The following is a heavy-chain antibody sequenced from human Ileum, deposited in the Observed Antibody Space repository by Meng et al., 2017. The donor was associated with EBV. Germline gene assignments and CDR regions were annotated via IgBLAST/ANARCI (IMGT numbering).Heavy chain of an antibody. CDR3: ARESYSDSSGYYSLDY. V-gene: IGHV4-4*02. D-gene: IGHD3-22*01. CDR2: IHHTEST. CDR1: GGSISSSNW. Sequence: QVPLQDPGPGQVKPSGTLSLTCAVSGGSISSSNWWSWVRQAPGKGLEWIGEIHHTESTNYNPSLKSRVTISVDKSKNQFSLKLSSVTAADTAVYYCARESYSDSSGYYSLDYWGQGSLVTVSS. J-gene: IGHJ4*02.